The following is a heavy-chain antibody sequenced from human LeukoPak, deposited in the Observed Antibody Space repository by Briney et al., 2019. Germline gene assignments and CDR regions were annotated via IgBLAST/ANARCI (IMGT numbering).Heavy chain of an antibody. Sequence: GGSLRLSCAASGFTFSSYSMSWVRQAPGKGLEWVSSISSSSSYIYYADSVKGRSTISRDNAKNSLYLQMNSLRAEDTAVYYCARVVYGDYASYFDYWGQGTLVTVSS. CDR2: ISSSSSYI. CDR1: GFTFSSYS. J-gene: IGHJ4*02. CDR3: ARVVYGDYASYFDY. D-gene: IGHD4-17*01. V-gene: IGHV3-21*01.